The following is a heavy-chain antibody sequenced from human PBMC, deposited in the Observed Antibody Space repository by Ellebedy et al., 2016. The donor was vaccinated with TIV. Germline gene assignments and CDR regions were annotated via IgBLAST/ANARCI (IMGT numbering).Heavy chain of an antibody. Sequence: GESLKISCAASGFTFSSYGMHWVRQAPGKGLEWVAVISYDGSNKYDADSVKGRFTISRDNSKNTLNLQMNSLRAEDTAVYYCARVGIVVVINYYFDYWGQGTLVTVSS. J-gene: IGHJ4*02. CDR1: GFTFSSYG. CDR2: ISYDGSNK. V-gene: IGHV3-30*03. D-gene: IGHD3-22*01. CDR3: ARVGIVVVINYYFDY.